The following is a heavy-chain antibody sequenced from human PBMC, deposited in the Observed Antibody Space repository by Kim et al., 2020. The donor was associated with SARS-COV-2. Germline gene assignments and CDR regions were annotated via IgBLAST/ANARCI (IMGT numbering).Heavy chain of an antibody. Sequence: SETLSLTCTVSGGSVSSGSYYWSWIRQPPGKGLEWIGYIYYSGSTNYNPSLKSRVTISVDTSKNQFSLKLSSVTAADTAVYYCARVVLWFGELSPYYYGMDVWGQGTTVTVSS. V-gene: IGHV4-61*01. CDR3: ARVVLWFGELSPYYYGMDV. J-gene: IGHJ6*02. CDR2: IYYSGST. D-gene: IGHD3-10*01. CDR1: GGSVSSGSYY.